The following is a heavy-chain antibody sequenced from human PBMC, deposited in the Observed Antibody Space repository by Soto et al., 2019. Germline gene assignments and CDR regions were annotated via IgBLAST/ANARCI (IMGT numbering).Heavy chain of an antibody. CDR2: IIPIFDTT. J-gene: IGHJ6*02. CDR1: GGTFSTYG. CDR3: ARYEAADATSGMDV. Sequence: QVQLVQSGAEVKKPGYSVKVSCKASGGTFSTYGINWVRQAPGQGLEWMGGIIPIFDTTNYAQKFQGKFTITADESTSTVYMELSSLRSEDTAVYYCARYEAADATSGMDVWGQGTTVTVSS. V-gene: IGHV1-69*01. D-gene: IGHD6-13*01.